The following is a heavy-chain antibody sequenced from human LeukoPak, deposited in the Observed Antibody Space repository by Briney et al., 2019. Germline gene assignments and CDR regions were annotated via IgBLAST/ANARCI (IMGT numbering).Heavy chain of an antibody. CDR2: ISYHGSNK. J-gene: IGHJ4*02. CDR3: ATAPHYSESSGYTDY. CDR1: GFTFSNYC. Sequence: HPGGSLRLSCAASGFTFSNYCMHWVRQAPGKGLEWVAAISYHGSNKYYADSVKGRFTISRDNSKNTLYLQMSSLRAEDTAVYYCATAPHYSESSGYTDYWGQGTLVTVSS. V-gene: IGHV3-30*03. D-gene: IGHD3-22*01.